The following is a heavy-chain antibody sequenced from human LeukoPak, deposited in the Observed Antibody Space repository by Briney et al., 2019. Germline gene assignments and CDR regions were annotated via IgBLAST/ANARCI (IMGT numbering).Heavy chain of an antibody. CDR1: GDSISSHY. CDR3: ARGTEQWLAQIDY. V-gene: IGHV4-59*11. CDR2: IYYSGST. J-gene: IGHJ4*02. Sequence: PSETLSLTCTVSGDSISSHYWNWIRQPPGKGLEWIGNIYYSGSTNYNPSLKSRVTISVDTSKNQFSLKLTSVTAADTALYYCARGTEQWLAQIDYWGQGTLVTVSS. D-gene: IGHD6-19*01.